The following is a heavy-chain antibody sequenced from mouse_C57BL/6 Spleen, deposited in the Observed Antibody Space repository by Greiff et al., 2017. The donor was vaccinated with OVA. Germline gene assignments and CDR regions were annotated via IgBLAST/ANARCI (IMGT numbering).Heavy chain of an antibody. CDR1: GYTFTDYY. J-gene: IGHJ2*01. Sequence: VQLQQSGAELVRPGASVKLSCKASGYTFTDYYINWVKQRPGQGLEWIARIYPGSGNTYYNEKFKGKATLTAEKSSSTAYMQLSSLTSEDSAVYFCAREVTGTIDYWGQGTTLTVSS. CDR3: AREVTGTIDY. V-gene: IGHV1-76*01. CDR2: IYPGSGNT. D-gene: IGHD4-1*01.